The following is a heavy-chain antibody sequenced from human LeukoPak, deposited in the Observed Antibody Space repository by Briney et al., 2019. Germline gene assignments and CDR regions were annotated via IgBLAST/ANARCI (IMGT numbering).Heavy chain of an antibody. V-gene: IGHV3-33*01. Sequence: PGGSLRLSCAASGFTFSNYGMHWVRQAPGKGLEWVAVIWYDGSNSYYADSVKGRFTISRDNSKNTLYLQMNSLRAEDTAVYYCARDRGSGSFDYWGQGTLVTVSS. CDR3: ARDRGSGSFDY. CDR2: IWYDGSNS. D-gene: IGHD3-10*01. CDR1: GFTFSNYG. J-gene: IGHJ4*02.